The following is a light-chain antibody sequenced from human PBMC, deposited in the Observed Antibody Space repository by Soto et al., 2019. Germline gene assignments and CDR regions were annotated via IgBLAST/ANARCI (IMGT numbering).Light chain of an antibody. Sequence: QSVLTQPASVSGSPGQSITISCTGTISDVGRYNLVSWYQQHPDKAPKLIIYEDIERPSGVSHRFSGSTSGNTASLTISGLQTEDEAKYFCCSYAGGASVVFDGGTKLTVL. V-gene: IGLV2-23*01. CDR2: EDI. CDR1: ISDVGRYNL. J-gene: IGLJ2*01. CDR3: CSYAGGASVV.